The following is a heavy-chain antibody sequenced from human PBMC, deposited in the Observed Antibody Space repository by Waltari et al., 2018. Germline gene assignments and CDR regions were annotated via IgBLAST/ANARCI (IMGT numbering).Heavy chain of an antibody. CDR2: IHPSART. D-gene: IGHD2-15*01. V-gene: IGHV4-4*02. J-gene: IGHJ4*02. CDR1: GASISSNYW. Sequence: QVQLQESGPGLVNPSGTLSLTCVVPGASISSNYWWSGVRQSPGKGLEWIGQIHPSARTYSTPSLQRRVSVSLDKSKNQFSLSLYFVSDADTAVYYCAADRGNGLYFDYWGQGTLVTVSS. CDR3: AADRGNGLYFDY.